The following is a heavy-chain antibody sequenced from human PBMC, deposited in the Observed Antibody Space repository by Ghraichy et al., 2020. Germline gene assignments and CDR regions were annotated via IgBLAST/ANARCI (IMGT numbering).Heavy chain of an antibody. CDR1: GASIRSYY. Sequence: SQTLSLTCTVSGASIRSYYWSWIRQPPGRGLEWIGYIYFSGSTDYNPSLKSRVSISMDTSKNQFSLKLNSVSAADTAVYYCARVGSGWLYWYFDLWGHSNLVTVSS. CDR3: ARVGSGWLYWYFDL. J-gene: IGHJ2*01. V-gene: IGHV4-59*01. D-gene: IGHD6-19*01. CDR2: IYFSGST.